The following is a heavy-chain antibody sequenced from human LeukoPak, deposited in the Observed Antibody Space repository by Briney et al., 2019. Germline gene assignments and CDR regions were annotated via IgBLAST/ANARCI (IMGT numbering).Heavy chain of an antibody. V-gene: IGHV1-18*01. J-gene: IGHJ6*03. CDR1: GYTFTSYG. Sequence: GASVKVSCKASGYTFTSYGISWVRQAPGQGLEWMGWISAYNGNTNYAQKFQGRVTMTRDTSISTAYMELSRLRSDDTAVYYCARDERGYSGYDYYYYYMDVWGKGTTVTISS. CDR2: ISAYNGNT. D-gene: IGHD5-12*01. CDR3: ARDERGYSGYDYYYYYMDV.